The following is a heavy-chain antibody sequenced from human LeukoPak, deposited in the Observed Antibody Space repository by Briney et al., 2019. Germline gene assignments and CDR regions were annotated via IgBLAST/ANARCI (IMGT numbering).Heavy chain of an antibody. J-gene: IGHJ3*01. CDR1: GFPFSSYA. V-gene: IGHV3-30*02. D-gene: IGHD7-27*01. Sequence: PGGSLRLSCAASGFPFSSYAMHWVRQAPGKGLEWVAFIRHDGGNKYHSNSVQGRFTISRDNSRNTLYLQLNSLRPEDTAVYYCTKVRLLGALDDAFDVWGQGTMVTVSS. CDR3: TKVRLLGALDDAFDV. CDR2: IRHDGGNK.